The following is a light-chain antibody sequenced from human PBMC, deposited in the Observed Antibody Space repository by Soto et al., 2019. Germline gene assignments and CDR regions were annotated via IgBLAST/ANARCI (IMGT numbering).Light chain of an antibody. CDR1: SSDVGGYNY. CDR3: SSYAGSNNYVV. J-gene: IGLJ2*01. V-gene: IGLV2-8*01. CDR2: EVS. Sequence: QSALTQPPSASGSPGQSVTISCSGTSSDVGGYNYVSWYQQHAGNAQHLMIYEVSKRPSGVPHRFSSSNAGNTASLTVAGLAAEDEADYYGSSYAGSNNYVVFGGGTKLTVL.